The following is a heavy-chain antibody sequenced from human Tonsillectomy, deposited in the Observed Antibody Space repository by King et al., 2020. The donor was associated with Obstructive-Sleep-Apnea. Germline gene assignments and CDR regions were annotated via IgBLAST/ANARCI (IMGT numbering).Heavy chain of an antibody. Sequence: QVQLQQWGAGLLKPSETLSLTCAVYVGSFSGYYWSWIRQPPGKGLEWIGEINHSGSTNYNPSLKSRVTISVDTPKNQFSLKLSSVTAADTAVYYWARGGWIQDIDYWGQGTLVTISS. CDR3: ARGGWIQDIDY. CDR1: VGSFSGYY. D-gene: IGHD5-18*01. J-gene: IGHJ4*02. V-gene: IGHV4-34*01. CDR2: INHSGST.